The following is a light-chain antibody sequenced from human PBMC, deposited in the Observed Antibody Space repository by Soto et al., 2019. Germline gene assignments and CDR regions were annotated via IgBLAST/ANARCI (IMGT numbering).Light chain of an antibody. CDR2: GAS. Sequence: EVVLTQSPVTLSLSPGEGATLSCRASQSISTTVAWYQQKPGQAPRLLIYGASTRATGIPVRFTGSGSGTEFTLIISSLQSEDFGVYYCQQYSHWPRLTFGGGTKVDIK. J-gene: IGKJ4*01. CDR3: QQYSHWPRLT. CDR1: QSISTT. V-gene: IGKV3-15*01.